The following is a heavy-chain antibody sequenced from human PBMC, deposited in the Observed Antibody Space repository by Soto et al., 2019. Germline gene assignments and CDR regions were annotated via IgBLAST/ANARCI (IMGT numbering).Heavy chain of an antibody. CDR2: IIPIFGTA. CDR1: GGTFSSYA. D-gene: IGHD4-4*01. J-gene: IGHJ6*02. Sequence: GASVKVSCKASGGTFSSYAISWVRQAPGQGLEWMGGIIPIFGTANYAQKFQGRVTITADESTSTAYMELSSLRSEDTAVYYCARNQEMATVLAPWDVWGQGTTVTVSS. CDR3: ARNQEMATVLAPWDV. V-gene: IGHV1-69*13.